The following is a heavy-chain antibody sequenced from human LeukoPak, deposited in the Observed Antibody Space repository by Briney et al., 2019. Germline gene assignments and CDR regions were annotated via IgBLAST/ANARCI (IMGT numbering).Heavy chain of an antibody. Sequence: GASVTVSCKASGYTFMSYGISWVRQAPGQGLEWMGWISAYDGNTNYVQKFQGRVTMTIDTSTSSAYMDLRSLRSDDTAVYYCTRDDGYSYRKGVDRFDYWGRGTLVTVSS. V-gene: IGHV1-18*01. CDR1: GYTFMSYG. CDR3: TRDDGYSYRKGVDRFDY. CDR2: ISAYDGNT. D-gene: IGHD5-18*01. J-gene: IGHJ4*02.